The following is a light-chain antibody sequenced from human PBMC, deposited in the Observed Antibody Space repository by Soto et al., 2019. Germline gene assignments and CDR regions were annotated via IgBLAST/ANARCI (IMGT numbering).Light chain of an antibody. Sequence: QSVLTQPPSVSGSPGQSVTISCTGTSSDVGSYNRVSWYQQPPATAPNVIIYEVTNRPSGVPDRFSGSKSGNTASLTISGLQAEDEADYYCSLFTSSSTYVFGTGTKVTVL. V-gene: IGLV2-18*01. J-gene: IGLJ1*01. CDR2: EVT. CDR1: SSDVGSYNR. CDR3: SLFTSSSTYV.